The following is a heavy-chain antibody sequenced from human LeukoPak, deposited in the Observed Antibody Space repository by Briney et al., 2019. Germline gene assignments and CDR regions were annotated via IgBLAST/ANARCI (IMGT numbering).Heavy chain of an antibody. CDR3: ARFGELNDAFDI. J-gene: IGHJ3*02. CDR1: GGSISGYY. D-gene: IGHD3-10*01. V-gene: IGHV4-59*01. CDR2: IYYSGST. Sequence: SETLSLTCTVSGGSISGYYWSWIRQPPGKGLEWIGYIYYSGSTNYNPSLKSRVTISVDTSRNQFSLKLSSVTAADTAVYYCARFGELNDAFDIWGQGTMVTVSS.